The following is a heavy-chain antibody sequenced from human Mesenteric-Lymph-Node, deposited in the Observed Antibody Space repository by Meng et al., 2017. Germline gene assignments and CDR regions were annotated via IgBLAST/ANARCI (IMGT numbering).Heavy chain of an antibody. CDR1: GFTFSSYT. J-gene: IGHJ4*02. Sequence: GESLKISCAASGFTFSSYTMHWVRQAPGKGLEWVAVISYDGSNKYYADSVKGRFTISRDNSKNTLYLQMNSLRAEDTAVYYCARDSSSWYSHFDYWGQGTLVTVSS. CDR3: ARDSSSWYSHFDY. CDR2: ISYDGSNK. D-gene: IGHD6-13*01. V-gene: IGHV3-30*07.